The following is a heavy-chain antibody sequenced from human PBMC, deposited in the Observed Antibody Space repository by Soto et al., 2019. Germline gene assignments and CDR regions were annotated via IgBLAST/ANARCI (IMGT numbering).Heavy chain of an antibody. Sequence: HPGGSLRLSCAASGFTFSSYWVSWVRQAPGKGLEWVANIKGEGSETDYVDSVKGRFTISRDNAKNALYLQMNSLRAEDTAVYSCPRVLLVYYYYGKDIWGQGTTVSAPS. CDR2: IKGEGSET. CDR3: PRVLLVYYYYGKDI. V-gene: IGHV3-7*03. CDR1: GFTFSSYW. D-gene: IGHD2-15*01. J-gene: IGHJ6*02.